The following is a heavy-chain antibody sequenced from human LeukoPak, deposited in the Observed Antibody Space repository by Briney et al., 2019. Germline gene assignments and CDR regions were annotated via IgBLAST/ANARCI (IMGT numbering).Heavy chain of an antibody. Sequence: PGRSLRLSCAASGFTFSSYGMHWVRQAPGKGLEWVAVISYDGSNKYYADSVKGRFTISRDNSKNTLYLQMNSLRAEDTAVYYCAKDRDPYGDQPFDYWGQGTLVTVSS. J-gene: IGHJ4*02. V-gene: IGHV3-30*18. D-gene: IGHD4-17*01. CDR2: ISYDGSNK. CDR1: GFTFSSYG. CDR3: AKDRDPYGDQPFDY.